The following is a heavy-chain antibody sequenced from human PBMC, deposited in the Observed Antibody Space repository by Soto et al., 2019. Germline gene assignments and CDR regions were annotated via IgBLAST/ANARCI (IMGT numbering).Heavy chain of an antibody. CDR1: GGTFSSYA. CDR3: ARDPRHYYDSSGYYYFDY. D-gene: IGHD3-22*01. Sequence: QVQLVQSGAEVKKPGSSVKVSCKASGGTFSSYAISWVRQAPGHGLEWMGGIIPIFGTANYAQKFQGRVTITADESTRTAYMELSSLRSEDTAVYYCARDPRHYYDSSGYYYFDYWGQGTLVTVSS. J-gene: IGHJ4*02. CDR2: IIPIFGTA. V-gene: IGHV1-69*01.